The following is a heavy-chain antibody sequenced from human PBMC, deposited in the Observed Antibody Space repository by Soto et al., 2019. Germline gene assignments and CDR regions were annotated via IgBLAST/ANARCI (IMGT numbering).Heavy chain of an antibody. Sequence: SETLSLTCTVSDTSISSYYWSWIRQPPGKGLEWIANIHYSGTTNYNPSLASRVTLSVDTSKNQFSLKMTSVTAADRAMYFCARYNSYAIDYWGQGTLVTVSS. CDR1: DTSISSYY. J-gene: IGHJ4*02. CDR3: ARYNSYAIDY. V-gene: IGHV4-59*01. CDR2: IHYSGTT. D-gene: IGHD2-8*01.